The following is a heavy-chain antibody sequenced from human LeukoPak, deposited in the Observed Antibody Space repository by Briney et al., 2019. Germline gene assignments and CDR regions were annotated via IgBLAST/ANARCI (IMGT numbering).Heavy chain of an antibody. J-gene: IGHJ3*02. Sequence: GGSLRLSCEASGFTVSSNYMSWARQAPGKGLEWVSIIYSAGTTYYADSVKGRLTISRDSSQNTLYLHMNSLRAEDTAVYYCARDRVYGGNSGALDIWGQGTMVTVSS. CDR1: GFTVSSNY. CDR3: ARDRVYGGNSGALDI. D-gene: IGHD4-23*01. CDR2: IYSAGTT. V-gene: IGHV3-66*01.